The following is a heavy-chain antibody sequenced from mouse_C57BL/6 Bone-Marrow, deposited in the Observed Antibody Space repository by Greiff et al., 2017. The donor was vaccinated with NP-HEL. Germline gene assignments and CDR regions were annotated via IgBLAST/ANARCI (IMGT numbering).Heavy chain of an antibody. Sequence: EVKLQESGPGLAKPSQTLSLTCSVTGYSITSDYWNWIRKFPGNKLEYMGYISYSGSTYYNPSPKSRISITRDTSKNQYYLQLNSVTTEDTATYYCARARTYYSNLYYFDYWGQGTTLTVSS. V-gene: IGHV3-8*01. CDR3: ARARTYYSNLYYFDY. CDR1: GYSITSDY. CDR2: ISYSGST. D-gene: IGHD2-5*01. J-gene: IGHJ2*01.